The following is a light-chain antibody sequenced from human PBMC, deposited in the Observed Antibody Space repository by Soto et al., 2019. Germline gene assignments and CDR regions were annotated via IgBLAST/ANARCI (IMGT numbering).Light chain of an antibody. J-gene: IGKJ4*01. CDR2: DAS. CDR3: QQHDNLPLT. V-gene: IGKV1-33*01. Sequence: DIQMTQSPSSLSASVGDRVTITCQASQDISDYINWYQQKAGKAPKLLIYDASNLDTGVPSRFSGSVSGTDFTFTISSLQAEDIATYYCQQHDNLPLTFGGGTKVEIK. CDR1: QDISDY.